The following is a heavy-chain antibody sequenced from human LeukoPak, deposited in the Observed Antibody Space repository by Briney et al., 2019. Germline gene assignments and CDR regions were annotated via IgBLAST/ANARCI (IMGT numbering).Heavy chain of an antibody. D-gene: IGHD5-18*01. J-gene: IGHJ2*01. CDR3: ARDYSYGYFRYFDL. Sequence: PSETLSLTCTVSDDSISDYYRGWIRQPPGKGLEWIGYFYNSGRSTYNPSLKSRVTISADTSKNHFSLKLNSVTTADTAVYYCARDYSYGYFRYFDLWGRGTLVTVSS. CDR1: DDSISDYY. V-gene: IGHV4-59*01. CDR2: FYNSGRS.